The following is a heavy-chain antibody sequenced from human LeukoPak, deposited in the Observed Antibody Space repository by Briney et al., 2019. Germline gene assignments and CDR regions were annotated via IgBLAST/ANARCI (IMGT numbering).Heavy chain of an antibody. CDR3: ASTSGSYYYWFDP. V-gene: IGHV4-38-2*01. CDR2: IYHSGST. CDR1: GYSISSGYY. Sequence: PSETLSLTCAVSGYSISSGYYWGWFRRPPGKGLGWIGSIYHSGSTYYNPSLKSRVTISVDTSKNQFSLKLSSVTAADTAVYYCASTSGSYYYWFDPWGQGTLVTVSS. J-gene: IGHJ5*02. D-gene: IGHD1-26*01.